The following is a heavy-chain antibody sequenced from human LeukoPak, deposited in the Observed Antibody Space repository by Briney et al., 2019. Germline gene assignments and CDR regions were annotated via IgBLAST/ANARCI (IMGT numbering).Heavy chain of an antibody. CDR2: ISSSISTI. CDR1: GFTFSSYS. Sequence: PGGSLRLSCAASGFTFSSYSMNWVRQAPGKGLEWVSYISSSISTIYYADSVKGRFTISRDNAKNSLYLQMNSLRAEDTAVYYRASDSRSWETGYSFDYWGQGNLVTVSS. D-gene: IGHD6-13*01. V-gene: IGHV3-48*01. J-gene: IGHJ4*02. CDR3: ASDSRSWETGYSFDY.